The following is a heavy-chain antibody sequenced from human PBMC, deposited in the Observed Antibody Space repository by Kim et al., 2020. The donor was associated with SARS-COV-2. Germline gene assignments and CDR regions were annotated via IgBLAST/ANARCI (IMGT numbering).Heavy chain of an antibody. J-gene: IGHJ6*02. CDR3: AKSSEGWYYYGMDV. CDR2: ISYDGSNK. V-gene: IGHV3-30*18. CDR1: GFTFSSYG. D-gene: IGHD6-19*01. Sequence: GGSLRLSCAASGFTFSSYGMHWVRQAPGKGLEWVAVISYDGSNKYYADSVKGRFTISRDNSKNTLYLQMNSLRAEDTAVYYCAKSSEGWYYYGMDVWGQGTTVTVSS.